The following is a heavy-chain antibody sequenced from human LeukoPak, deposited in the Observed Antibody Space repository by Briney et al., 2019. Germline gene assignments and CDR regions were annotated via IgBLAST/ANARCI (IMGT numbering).Heavy chain of an antibody. CDR2: IYYSGST. D-gene: IGHD5-18*01. J-gene: IGHJ5*02. CDR3: AREDTAQNWFDP. V-gene: IGHV4-39*02. Sequence: PSETLSLTCTVSGGSISSSSYYWGWIRQPPGKGLEWIGSIYYSGSTYCNPSLKSRVTISVDTSKNQFSLKLSSVTAADTAVYYCAREDTAQNWFDPWGQGTLVTVSS. CDR1: GGSISSSSYY.